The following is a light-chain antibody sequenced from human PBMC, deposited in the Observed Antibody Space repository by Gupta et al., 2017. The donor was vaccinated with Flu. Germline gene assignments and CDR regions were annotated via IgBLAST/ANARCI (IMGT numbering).Light chain of an antibody. V-gene: IGKV2-30*01. J-gene: IGKJ2*01. CDR3: MQGTFWPFT. Sequence: ISCTSSQCLVYSDGNTSLNWFLQRPGQSPRRLIYTVSNRDSGVPDRFSGSGSGTDFTLKISRVEAEDVGVYYCMQGTFWPFTFGQGTKLEIK. CDR2: TVS. CDR1: QCLVYSDGNTS.